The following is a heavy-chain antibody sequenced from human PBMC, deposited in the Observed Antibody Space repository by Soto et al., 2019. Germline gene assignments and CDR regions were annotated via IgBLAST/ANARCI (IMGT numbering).Heavy chain of an antibody. J-gene: IGHJ4*02. CDR1: GYTFTSYR. V-gene: IGHV1-18*01. D-gene: IGHD3-9*01. Sequence: QVQLVQSGAEVKKPGASVKVSCKASGYTFTSYRISWVRQAPGQGLEWMGWISAYSGHTNYAQKLQGRVTMTTDTATSTAYRELRSLRSDDTAVYYCARVDLEGRYFDRLDYWGQGTLVTVSS. CDR2: ISAYSGHT. CDR3: ARVDLEGRYFDRLDY.